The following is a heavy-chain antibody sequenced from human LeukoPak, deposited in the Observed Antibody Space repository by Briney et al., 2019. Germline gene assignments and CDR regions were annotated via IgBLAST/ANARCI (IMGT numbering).Heavy chain of an antibody. D-gene: IGHD3-22*01. J-gene: IGHJ4*02. CDR3: ARAVYDRSGFYY. CDR1: GFTVSSNY. Sequence: GGSLRLSCAASGFTVSSNYMNWVRQAPGKGLEWVSVIYSGGSTYYAESVKCRFTISRDNSKNTLYLQMYSLRAEDTAVYYCARAVYDRSGFYYWGQGTLATVSS. V-gene: IGHV3-66*01. CDR2: IYSGGST.